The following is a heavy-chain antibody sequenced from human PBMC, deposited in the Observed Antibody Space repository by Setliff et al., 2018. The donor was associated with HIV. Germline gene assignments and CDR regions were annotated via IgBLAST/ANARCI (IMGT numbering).Heavy chain of an antibody. CDR2: FYGTAST. CDR1: GGSIRSGAYY. CDR3: ARGDQLGLDI. D-gene: IGHD3-3*02. V-gene: IGHV4-61*09. J-gene: IGHJ3*02. Sequence: SEILSLTCTVSGGSIRSGAYYWNWIRQSAGKGLEWIGHFYGTASTNYSPSLKSRLTISVDTWENEVSLKLSSVTAADTAIYYCARGDQLGLDIWGQGTKVTVSS.